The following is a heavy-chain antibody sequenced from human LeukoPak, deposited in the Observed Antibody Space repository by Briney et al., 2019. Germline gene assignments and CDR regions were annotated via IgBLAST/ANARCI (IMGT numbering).Heavy chain of an antibody. CDR3: VKAREYSGHYPFGDY. V-gene: IGHV3-23*01. J-gene: IGHJ4*02. CDR2: ISGSGGST. Sequence: GGSLRLSCAASGFTFSSYAMSWVRQAPGKGLEWVSAISGSGGSTYYADSVKGRFTISRDNSKNTLYLQINSLRVEDTAIYYCVKAREYSGHYPFGDYWGQGDLVTVSS. D-gene: IGHD5-12*01. CDR1: GFTFSSYA.